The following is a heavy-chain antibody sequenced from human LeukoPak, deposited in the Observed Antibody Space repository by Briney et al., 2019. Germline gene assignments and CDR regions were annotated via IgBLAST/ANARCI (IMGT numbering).Heavy chain of an antibody. V-gene: IGHV4-59*08. CDR2: IYYSGST. J-gene: IGHJ4*02. Sequence: PSETLSLTCTVSGGSIVSYYWSWIRQPPGKGLECIGYIYYSGSTNYNPSLKSRVTISVDTSRNQFSLKLTSVTAADTAVYYCAKVSDRDSSGYYWGFEYWGQGTLVTVSS. D-gene: IGHD3-22*01. CDR1: GGSIVSYY. CDR3: AKVSDRDSSGYYWGFEY.